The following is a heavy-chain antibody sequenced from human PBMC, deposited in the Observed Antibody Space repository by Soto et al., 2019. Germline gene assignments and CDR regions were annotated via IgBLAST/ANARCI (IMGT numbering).Heavy chain of an antibody. D-gene: IGHD3-16*02. V-gene: IGHV4-34*01. CDR1: GGSFSGYY. Sequence: SETLSLTCAVYGGSFSGYYWSWIRQPPGKGLEWIGEINHSGSTNYNPSLKSRVTISVDTSKNQFSLKLSSVTAADTAVYYCAREGFVDYYYYYGMDVWGQGTTVTVSS. CDR3: AREGFVDYYYYYGMDV. J-gene: IGHJ6*02. CDR2: INHSGST.